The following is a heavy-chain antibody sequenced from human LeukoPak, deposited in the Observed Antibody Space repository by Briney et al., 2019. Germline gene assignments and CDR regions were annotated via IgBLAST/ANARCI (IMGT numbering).Heavy chain of an antibody. D-gene: IGHD2-2*01. CDR2: ISGSGGST. CDR3: AKDRIVVVPAPINWFDP. CDR1: GFTFSSYA. J-gene: IGHJ5*02. V-gene: IGHV3-23*01. Sequence: GGSLRLSCAASGFTFSSYAMSWVRQAPGKGLEWVSAISGSGGSTYYADSVKGRFTISRDNSKNTLYLQMNSLRAEDTAVYYCAKDRIVVVPAPINWFDPWGQGTLVTVSS.